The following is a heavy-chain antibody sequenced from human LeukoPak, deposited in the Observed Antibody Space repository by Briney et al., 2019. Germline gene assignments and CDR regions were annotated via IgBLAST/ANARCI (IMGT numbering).Heavy chain of an antibody. CDR3: ARDSRFLEWAFDY. CDR2: INHSGST. CDR1: GGSFSGYY. D-gene: IGHD3-3*01. V-gene: IGHV4-34*01. J-gene: IGHJ4*02. Sequence: PSETLSLTCAVYGGSFSGYYWSWIRQPPGKGLEWIGEINHSGSTNYNPSLKSRVTISVDTSKNQFSLKLSSVTAADTAVYYCARDSRFLEWAFDYWGQGTLVTVSS.